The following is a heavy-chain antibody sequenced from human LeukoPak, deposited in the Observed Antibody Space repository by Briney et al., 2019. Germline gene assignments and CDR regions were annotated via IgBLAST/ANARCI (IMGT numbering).Heavy chain of an antibody. CDR1: GGSISSGGYS. V-gene: IGHV4-61*08. CDR3: ARDRPAAMFDY. Sequence: SGTLSLTCAVSGGSISSGGYSWSWIRQPPGKGLEWIGYIYYSGSTNYNPSLKSRVTISVDTSKNQFSLKLSSVTAADTAVYYCARDRPAAMFDYWGQGTLVTVSS. J-gene: IGHJ4*02. D-gene: IGHD2-2*01. CDR2: IYYSGST.